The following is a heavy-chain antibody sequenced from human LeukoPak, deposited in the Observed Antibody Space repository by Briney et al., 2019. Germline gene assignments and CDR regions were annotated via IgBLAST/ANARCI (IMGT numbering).Heavy chain of an antibody. V-gene: IGHV4-61*02. CDR3: ARSRRVIFGVVNPRLLDI. D-gene: IGHD3-3*01. Sequence: SETLSLTCTVSGDSISNNNYDWSWIRQPAGKGLEWIGRIHPTGTTNYRPSLKSRVSISVDTSKNQFSLKLGSVTAADTAVYYCARSRRVIFGVVNPRLLDIWGQGAMVSVSA. CDR2: IHPTGTT. J-gene: IGHJ3*02. CDR1: GDSISNNNYD.